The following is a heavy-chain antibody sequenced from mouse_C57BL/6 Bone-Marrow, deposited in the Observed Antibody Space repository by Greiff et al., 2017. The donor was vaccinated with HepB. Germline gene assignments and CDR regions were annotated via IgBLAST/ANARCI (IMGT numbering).Heavy chain of an antibody. CDR3: AREGYGSSLTWFAY. J-gene: IGHJ3*01. Sequence: VQLQQSGAELARPGASVKLSCKASGYTFTSYGISWVKQRTGQGLEWIGEIYPRSGNTYYNEKFKGKATLTADKSSSTAYMELRSLTSEDSAVYFCAREGYGSSLTWFAYWGQGTLVTVSA. CDR1: GYTFTSYG. CDR2: IYPRSGNT. V-gene: IGHV1-81*01. D-gene: IGHD1-1*01.